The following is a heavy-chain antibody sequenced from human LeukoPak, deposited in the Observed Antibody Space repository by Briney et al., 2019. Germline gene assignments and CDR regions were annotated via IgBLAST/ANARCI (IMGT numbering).Heavy chain of an antibody. CDR2: IYSGGST. CDR3: ARDYGGNIRGYFDY. D-gene: IGHD4-23*01. J-gene: IGHJ4*02. CDR1: GFTVSSTY. Sequence: GGSLRLSSAASGFTVSSTYMSWVRQAPGKGLEWVSVIYSGGSTDYADSVKGRFTISRDNSKNTLFLQMSSLRVEDTAVYYCARDYGGNIRGYFDYWGQGTLVTVSS. V-gene: IGHV3-66*01.